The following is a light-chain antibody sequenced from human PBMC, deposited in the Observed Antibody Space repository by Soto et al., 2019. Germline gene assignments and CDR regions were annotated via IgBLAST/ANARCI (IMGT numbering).Light chain of an antibody. CDR3: QQYGRSLWT. J-gene: IGKJ1*01. Sequence: EIVLTQSPGTLSFSPGERATLSCRASQSVSSSYLAWYQQKPGQAPRLLVYGASSRATGIPDRFSGSGSGKDFTLSISRLEPEEFAVYYCQQYGRSLWTFGQGNKVDIX. CDR2: GAS. CDR1: QSVSSSY. V-gene: IGKV3-20*01.